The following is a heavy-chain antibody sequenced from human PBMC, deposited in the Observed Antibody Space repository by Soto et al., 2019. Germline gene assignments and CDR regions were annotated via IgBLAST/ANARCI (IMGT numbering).Heavy chain of an antibody. Sequence: QVQLVQSGAEVKKPGSSVRVSCKAAGGTFSSYAFSWVRQAPGQGLEWMGGIIPVFGTTTYAQKFQGRVTLTADKSTSPAFLDLSSLGSDDTAVYYFARAWGSTLATGGFDPWGQGTLVTVSS. V-gene: IGHV1-69*06. D-gene: IGHD5-12*01. CDR2: IIPVFGTT. CDR3: ARAWGSTLATGGFDP. J-gene: IGHJ5*02. CDR1: GGTFSSYA.